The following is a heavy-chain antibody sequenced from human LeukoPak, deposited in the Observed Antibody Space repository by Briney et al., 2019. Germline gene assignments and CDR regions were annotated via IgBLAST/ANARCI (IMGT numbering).Heavy chain of an antibody. CDR1: DGSLSRYY. Sequence: KPSETLSLTCTVSDGSLSRYYWSWIRQPPGKGLEWIGYIYYSGSTNYNPSLKSRVTISVDTSKNQFSLKLRSVTAADTAVYYCARDRSVVINSPPDYWGQGVLVTVSS. D-gene: IGHD2-21*01. CDR3: ARDRSVVINSPPDY. CDR2: IYYSGST. J-gene: IGHJ4*02. V-gene: IGHV4-59*12.